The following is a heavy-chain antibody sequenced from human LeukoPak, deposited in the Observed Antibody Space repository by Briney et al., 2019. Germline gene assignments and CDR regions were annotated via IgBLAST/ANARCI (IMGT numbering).Heavy chain of an antibody. D-gene: IGHD3-3*01. Sequence: GGSLRLSCAASGFTFSSYGMHWVRQAPGKGLEWVAVIWYDGSYKYYAASVKGRFTISRDNSKNTLYLQINSLRAEDTAVYYCARDPGTMSPDYWGQGTLVTVSS. J-gene: IGHJ4*02. V-gene: IGHV3-33*01. CDR3: ARDPGTMSPDY. CDR1: GFTFSSYG. CDR2: IWYDGSYK.